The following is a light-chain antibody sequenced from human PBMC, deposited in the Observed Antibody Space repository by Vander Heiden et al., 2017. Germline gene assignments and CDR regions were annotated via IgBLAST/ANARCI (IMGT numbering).Light chain of an antibody. CDR2: LAS. J-gene: IGKJ2*01. CDR3: MDATETHT. CDR1: QSLLKRNGFNY. Sequence: DTVMTQSPLSLSVTPGEPATISCRSSQSLLKRNGFNYLDWYLQKPGQSPQLLIFLASKRAAGVPDRFSGSGSGTDFTLKISRVEAADVGVYYCMDATETHTFGQGTKLEIK. V-gene: IGKV2-28*01.